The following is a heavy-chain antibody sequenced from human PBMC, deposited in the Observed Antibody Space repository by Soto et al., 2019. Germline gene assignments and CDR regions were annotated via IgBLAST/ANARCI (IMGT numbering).Heavy chain of an antibody. CDR1: GFNFNVSG. CDR3: TRTDITSSKWFPWFDP. D-gene: IGHD2-2*01. J-gene: IGHJ5*02. Sequence: GGSLRLSCTASGFNFNVSGVHWVRQASGKGLEWVGRIRSKSNNYATVYAESVKGRFTVSRDDSKNTAYLQINSLRSEDAAVYYCTRTDITSSKWFPWFDPWGQGTLVTVSS. V-gene: IGHV3-73*01. CDR2: IRSKSNNYAT.